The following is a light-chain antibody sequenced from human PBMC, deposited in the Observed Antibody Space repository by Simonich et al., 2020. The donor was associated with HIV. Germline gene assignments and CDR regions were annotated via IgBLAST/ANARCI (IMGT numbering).Light chain of an antibody. CDR2: DNN. Sequence: QSVLKQPPSVSAAPGQTVTISCSGSSSNIGNNHVSWYQQLPENAPKLLIYDNNDRPSGIPDRCSGSKSGTSTTLGITGLQTGDEADYYCGTWDNSLRAGVFGGGTKLTVL. CDR3: GTWDNSLRAGV. CDR1: SSNIGNNH. J-gene: IGLJ3*02. V-gene: IGLV1-51*01.